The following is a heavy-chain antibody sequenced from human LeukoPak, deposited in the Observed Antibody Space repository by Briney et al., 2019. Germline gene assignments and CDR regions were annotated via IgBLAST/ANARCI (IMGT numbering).Heavy chain of an antibody. CDR1: GGSISSYY. V-gene: IGHV4-59*01. J-gene: IGHJ4*02. CDR3: ARHRSGGYEVDY. D-gene: IGHD2-8*02. Sequence: PSETLSLTCTVSGGSISSYYWSWIRQPPGKGLEWIGYIHYSGSTNYNPSLKSRVTISVDTSKNQFSLNLSSVTAADTAVYYCARHRSGGYEVDYWGRGTLVTVSS. CDR2: IHYSGST.